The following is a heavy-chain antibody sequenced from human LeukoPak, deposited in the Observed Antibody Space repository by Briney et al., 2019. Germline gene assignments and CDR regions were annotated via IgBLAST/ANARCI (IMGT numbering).Heavy chain of an antibody. J-gene: IGHJ4*02. Sequence: GGSLRLSCAASGFTFSNYWMSWVRQAPGKGLEWVGNIKQDGSDKYYIDSVKGRFTISRDNAKNSLYLQMNSLRAEDTTVYYCARKTVVGSYFDYWGQGTPVTVSS. CDR1: GFTFSNYW. CDR2: IKQDGSDK. V-gene: IGHV3-7*03. CDR3: ARKTVVGSYFDY. D-gene: IGHD4-23*01.